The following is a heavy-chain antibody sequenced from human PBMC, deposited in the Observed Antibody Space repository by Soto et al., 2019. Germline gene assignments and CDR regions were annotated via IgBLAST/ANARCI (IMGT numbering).Heavy chain of an antibody. CDR3: ARSYQLLSFLFDL. V-gene: IGHV5-51*01. CDR1: GYSFTSYW. J-gene: IGHJ5*02. CDR2: IYPGDSDT. Sequence: PGESLKISCKGSGYSFTSYWIGWVRQMPGKGLEWMGIIYPGDSDTRYSPSFQGQVTISADKSISTAYLQWSSLKASDTAMYYFARSYQLLSFLFDLWGQESWSPCPQ. D-gene: IGHD2-2*01.